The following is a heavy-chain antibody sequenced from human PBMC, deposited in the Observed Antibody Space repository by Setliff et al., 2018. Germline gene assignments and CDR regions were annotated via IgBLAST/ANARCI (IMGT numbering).Heavy chain of an antibody. CDR3: AAPGGGSYRF. CDR1: GASISSYY. J-gene: IGHJ4*02. V-gene: IGHV4-59*08. CDR2: IYYGETT. Sequence: SETLSLTCTVSGASISSYYWSWIRQPPGKGLEWIGYIYYGETTNYNPSLKSRVTISVDTSKNQFSLNLSSVTAADTAVYYCAAPGGGSYRFWGQGTLVTVSS. D-gene: IGHD1-26*01.